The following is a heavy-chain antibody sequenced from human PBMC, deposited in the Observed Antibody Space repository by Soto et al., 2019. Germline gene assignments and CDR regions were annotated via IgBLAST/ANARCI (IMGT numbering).Heavy chain of an antibody. J-gene: IGHJ6*02. CDR2: IYHSGTF. V-gene: IGHV4-4*02. D-gene: IGHD2-2*01. CDR3: VRSVPAATWQYSGMDV. Sequence: SETLSLTCAVSGDSVSSSSCWSWVRQAPGKGLEWIGEIYHSGTFNYNPSLASRVSVSVDKSRNQLSLNLKSVTAADTAVYYCVRSVPAATWQYSGMDVWGQGTTVTVSS. CDR1: GDSVSSSSC.